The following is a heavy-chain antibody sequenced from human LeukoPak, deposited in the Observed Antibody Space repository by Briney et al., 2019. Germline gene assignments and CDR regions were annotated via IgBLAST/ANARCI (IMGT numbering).Heavy chain of an antibody. CDR1: GFTFSSYV. Sequence: GRSLRLSCAASGFTFSSYVMHWVRQAPGKGLEWVAFIRYDGSNKYYADSVKGRFTISRDNSKNTLYLQMNSLRAEDTAVYYCAKDPSPYYDSSGYYMDYWGQGTLVTVSS. J-gene: IGHJ4*02. CDR2: IRYDGSNK. D-gene: IGHD3-22*01. V-gene: IGHV3-30*02. CDR3: AKDPSPYYDSSGYYMDY.